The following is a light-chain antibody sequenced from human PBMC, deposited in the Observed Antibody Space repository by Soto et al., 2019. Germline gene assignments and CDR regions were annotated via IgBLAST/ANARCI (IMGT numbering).Light chain of an antibody. CDR3: RSYTSGSTLVV. Sequence: QSALTQPASVSGSPGQSSTISCTGSSSDVGAYNYVSWYQQHPGKAPRLMIYEVTNRPSGVSNRFSGYKSGNTASLTISGLRAEDEADYYCRSYTSGSTLVVFGGGTKLTVL. V-gene: IGLV2-14*01. CDR1: SSDVGAYNY. CDR2: EVT. J-gene: IGLJ2*01.